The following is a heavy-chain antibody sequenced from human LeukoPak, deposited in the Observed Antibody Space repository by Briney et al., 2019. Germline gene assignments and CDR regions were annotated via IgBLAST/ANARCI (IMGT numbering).Heavy chain of an antibody. Sequence: SETLSLTCTVSGGSISSYYWSWIRQPAGKGLEWIGRIYTSGSTNYNLSLKSRVTMSVDTSKNQFSLKLSSVTAADTAVYYCARSEAPSPLLWFGELLSDWGQGTLVTVSS. CDR3: ARSEAPSPLLWFGELLSD. J-gene: IGHJ4*02. V-gene: IGHV4-4*07. D-gene: IGHD3-10*01. CDR2: IYTSGST. CDR1: GGSISSYY.